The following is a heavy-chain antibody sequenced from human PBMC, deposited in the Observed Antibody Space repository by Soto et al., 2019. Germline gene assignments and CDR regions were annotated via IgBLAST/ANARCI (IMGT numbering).Heavy chain of an antibody. CDR2: IYYSGST. Sequence: QVQLQESGPGLVKPSQTLSLTCTVSGGSISSGGYYWSWIRQHPGKGLEWIGYIYYSGSTYYNPSLKSRVTISVDTSKNQFALKLSSVTAADTAVYYCARGHHSSGYCFDYWGQGTLVTVSS. CDR3: ARGHHSSGYCFDY. D-gene: IGHD3-22*01. V-gene: IGHV4-31*03. CDR1: GGSISSGGYY. J-gene: IGHJ4*02.